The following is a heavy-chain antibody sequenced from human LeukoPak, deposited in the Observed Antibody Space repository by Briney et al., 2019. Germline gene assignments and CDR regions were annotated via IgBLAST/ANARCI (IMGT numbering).Heavy chain of an antibody. CDR2: ISYDGSNK. Sequence: SGGSLRLSCAASGFTFSSYAMPWVRQAPGKGLEWVAVISYDGSNKYYADSVKGRFTISRDNSKNTLYLQMNSLRAEDTAVYYCARDYYYDSSGYDYYYGVDVWGQGTTVTVSS. V-gene: IGHV3-30-3*01. CDR1: GFTFSSYA. J-gene: IGHJ6*02. D-gene: IGHD3-22*01. CDR3: ARDYYYDSSGYDYYYGVDV.